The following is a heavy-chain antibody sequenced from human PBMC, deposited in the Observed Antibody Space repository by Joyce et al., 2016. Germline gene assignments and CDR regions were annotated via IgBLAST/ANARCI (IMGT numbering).Heavy chain of an antibody. CDR3: ARAGYYHTSGYYYPNFDY. D-gene: IGHD3-22*01. CDR2: TYNRSKWYK. CDR1: GDSVSSNSAA. J-gene: IGHJ4*02. Sequence: QVQLQQSGPGLVKPSQTLSLTCAISGDSVSSNSAAWNWIRQSPSRGLEWRGRTYNRSKWYKDYAVSVKSRITINPDTPKNQFSLQLNSVTPEDAAVYYCARAGYYHTSGYYYPNFDYWGPGTLVTVSS. V-gene: IGHV6-1*01.